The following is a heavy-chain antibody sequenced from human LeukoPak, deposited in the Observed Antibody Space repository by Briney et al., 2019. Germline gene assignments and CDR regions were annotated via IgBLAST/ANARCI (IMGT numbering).Heavy chain of an antibody. CDR3: AREPHNYYGSGKGLDY. CDR2: ISAYNGNT. J-gene: IGHJ4*02. CDR1: GYTFTSYG. D-gene: IGHD3-10*01. V-gene: IGHV1-18*01. Sequence: GASVKVSCKASGYTFTSYGISWVRQAPGQGLEWMGWISAYNGNTNYAQKLQGRVTMTTDTSTSTAYMELRSLRSDDTAVYYCAREPHNYYGSGKGLDYWGQGTLVTVSS.